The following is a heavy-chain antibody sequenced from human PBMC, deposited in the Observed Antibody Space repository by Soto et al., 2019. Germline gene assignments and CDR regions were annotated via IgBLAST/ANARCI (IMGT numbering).Heavy chain of an antibody. D-gene: IGHD3-3*02. CDR3: ARHSLALRKTKWFDP. CDR1: GDSIISSYFY. CDR2: IFYLGSS. Sequence: SETLSLTGTVSGDSIISSYFYWGWVRQPPGKGLEWIGSIFYLGSSYYNPSLKSRVTMSVDTSKNQFSLRLRSVTAADTALYLCARHSLALRKTKWFDPWGQGIMVTVSS. V-gene: IGHV4-39*01. J-gene: IGHJ5*02.